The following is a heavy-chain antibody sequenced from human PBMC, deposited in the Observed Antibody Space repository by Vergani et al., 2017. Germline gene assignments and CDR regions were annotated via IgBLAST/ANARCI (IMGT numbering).Heavy chain of an antibody. CDR2: INPNSGGT. Sequence: QVQLVQSGAEVKKPGASVKVSCKASGYTFTGYYMHWVRQAPGQGLEWMGWINPNSGGTNYAQKFQGRVTMTRDTSISTAYMELSRLRSDDTAVYYCARGQYGEFWSSYDTSDYWGQGTLVTVSS. CDR1: GYTFTGYY. D-gene: IGHD3-3*01. J-gene: IGHJ4*02. CDR3: ARGQYGEFWSSYDTSDY. V-gene: IGHV1-2*02.